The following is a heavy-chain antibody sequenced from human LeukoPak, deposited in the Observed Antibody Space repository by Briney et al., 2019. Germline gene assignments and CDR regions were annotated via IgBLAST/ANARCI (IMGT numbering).Heavy chain of an antibody. J-gene: IGHJ4*02. CDR3: ARPNWNGYFDY. CDR1: GGTFSSYA. Sequence: GASVKVSCKASGGTFSSYALSWVRQAPGQGLEWMGGIIPIFGTANYAQKFQGRVTITTDESTSTAYMELSSLRSEDTAVYYCARPNWNGYFDYWGQGTLVTVSS. V-gene: IGHV1-69*05. D-gene: IGHD1-1*01. CDR2: IIPIFGTA.